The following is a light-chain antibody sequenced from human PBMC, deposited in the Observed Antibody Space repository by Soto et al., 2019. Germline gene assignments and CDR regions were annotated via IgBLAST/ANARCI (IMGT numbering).Light chain of an antibody. CDR2: TND. CDR3: ASWDDSLRGVL. V-gene: IGLV1-47*01. J-gene: IGLJ2*01. Sequence: QSVLTQPPSASGTPGQRVTISCSGGDSNIGSNPVYWYQQLPGTAPKLVIHTNDQRPSGVPDRFSGSKSGTSDTLAISGLRSEDEADYYCASWDDSLRGVLFGGGTQLTVL. CDR1: DSNIGSNP.